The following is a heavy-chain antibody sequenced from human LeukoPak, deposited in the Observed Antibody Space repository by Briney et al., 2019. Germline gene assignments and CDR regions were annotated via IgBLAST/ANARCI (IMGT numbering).Heavy chain of an antibody. CDR1: GYTFTGYY. CDR3: ARDGHGGNSFDY. Sequence: ASVKVSCKASGYTFTGYYMHWVRQAPGQGLEWMGWINANSGGTDYAQKFQDRVTVTRDTSISTAYMELSRLRSDDTAVYYCARDGHGGNSFDYWGQGTLVTVSS. V-gene: IGHV1-2*02. J-gene: IGHJ4*02. D-gene: IGHD4-23*01. CDR2: INANSGGT.